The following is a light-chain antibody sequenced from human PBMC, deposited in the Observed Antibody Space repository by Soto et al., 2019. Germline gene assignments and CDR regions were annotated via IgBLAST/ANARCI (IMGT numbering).Light chain of an antibody. CDR2: DTS. V-gene: IGKV3-11*01. Sequence: EIVLTQSPATLSLSPGERATLSCRASQSIGTALVWYQQMPGQAPRLLIYDTSNRATGIPARFSGSGYGTDFTLTISSLEPEDFAVYYCQQRSTWPSFGGGTKVEIK. J-gene: IGKJ4*01. CDR1: QSIGTA. CDR3: QQRSTWPS.